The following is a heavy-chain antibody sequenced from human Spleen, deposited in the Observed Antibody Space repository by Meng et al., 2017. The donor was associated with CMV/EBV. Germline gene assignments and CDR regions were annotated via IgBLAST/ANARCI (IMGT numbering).Heavy chain of an antibody. D-gene: IGHD6-13*01. V-gene: IGHV3-53*01. J-gene: IGHJ4*02. CDR3: ARDRPVAGGGFFDY. CDR1: GFTFDEFA. Sequence: GESLKISCAASGFTFDEFALHWVRQAPGRGLEWVSVIYSGDTTYYADSVKGRFTISRDNSKNTLYLQMNSLRAEDTAVYYCARDRPVAGGGFFDYWGQGTLVTVSS. CDR2: IYSGDTT.